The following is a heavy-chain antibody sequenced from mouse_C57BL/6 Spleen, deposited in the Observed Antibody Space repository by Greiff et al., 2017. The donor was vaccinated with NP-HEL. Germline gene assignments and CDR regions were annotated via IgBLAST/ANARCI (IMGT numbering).Heavy chain of an antibody. J-gene: IGHJ3*01. D-gene: IGHD2-4*01. V-gene: IGHV5-17*01. CDR2: ISSGSSTI. Sequence: EVMLVESGGGLVKPRGSLKLSCAASGFTFSDYGMHWVRQAPEKGLEWVAYISSGSSTIYYADTVKGRFTISRDNAKNTLFLQMTSLRSEDTAMYYCARSLYDYDEAWFAYWGQGTLVTVSA. CDR1: GFTFSDYG. CDR3: ARSLYDYDEAWFAY.